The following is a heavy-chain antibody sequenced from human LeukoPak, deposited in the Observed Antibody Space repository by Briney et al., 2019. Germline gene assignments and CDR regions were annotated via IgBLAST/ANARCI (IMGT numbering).Heavy chain of an antibody. CDR3: AREGITGTTVFAFDI. Sequence: ASVKGSCKASGYTFTTYGISWVRQAPGQGLECMEWISAYNGNTNYAQKLQGRVTMTTDTSTSTAYMELRSLRSDDTAVYYCAREGITGTTVFAFDIWGQGTMVTVSS. CDR2: ISAYNGNT. J-gene: IGHJ3*02. V-gene: IGHV1-18*01. D-gene: IGHD1-7*01. CDR1: GYTFTTYG.